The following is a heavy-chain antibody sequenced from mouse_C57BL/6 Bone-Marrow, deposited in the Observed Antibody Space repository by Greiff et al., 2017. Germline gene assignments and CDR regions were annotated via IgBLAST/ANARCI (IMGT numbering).Heavy chain of an antibody. Sequence: QVQLQQPGAELVKPGASVKLSCKASGYTFTNYWMHWVKQRPGQGLEWIGMMHPNGGSPDYNEKFKSEATLSVDNSSRTAYMQLSSLTSEDSAVYYCATRYYSFDYWGQGTTLTVSS. D-gene: IGHD2-1*01. CDR1: GYTFTNYW. V-gene: IGHV1-64*01. CDR3: ATRYYSFDY. J-gene: IGHJ2*01. CDR2: MHPNGGSP.